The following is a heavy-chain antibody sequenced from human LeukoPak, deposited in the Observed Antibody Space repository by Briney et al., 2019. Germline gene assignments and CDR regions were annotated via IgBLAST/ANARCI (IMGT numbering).Heavy chain of an antibody. D-gene: IGHD2-15*01. Sequence: SETLSLTCAVSGGSISSGGYSWSWIRQPPGKGLEWIGYIYHSGSTYYNPSLKSRVTISVDRSKNQFSLKLSSVTAADTAVYYCARKGQQRYCSGGSCYLLYFDYWGQGTLVTVSS. CDR1: GGSISSGGYS. CDR2: IYHSGST. J-gene: IGHJ4*02. V-gene: IGHV4-30-2*01. CDR3: ARKGQQRYCSGGSCYLLYFDY.